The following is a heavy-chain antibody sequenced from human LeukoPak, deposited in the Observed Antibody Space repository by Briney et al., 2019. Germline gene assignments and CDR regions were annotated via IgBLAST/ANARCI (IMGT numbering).Heavy chain of an antibody. CDR2: IKQDGSEK. CDR3: ARGFASGDYGAD. D-gene: IGHD4-17*01. V-gene: IGHV3-7*01. J-gene: IGHJ4*02. Sequence: GGSLRLSCAASGFTYSLFWMSWVRQAPGKWLEWVANIKQDGSEKYYVDSVKGRFTISRDNAERSLYLQMNSLRAEDTAVYYCARGFASGDYGADWGQGTLVTVSS. CDR1: GFTYSLFW.